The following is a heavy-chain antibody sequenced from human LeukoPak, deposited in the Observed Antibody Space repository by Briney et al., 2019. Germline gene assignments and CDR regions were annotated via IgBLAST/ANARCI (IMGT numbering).Heavy chain of an antibody. CDR2: ISYDGSNK. Sequence: PGGSLRLSCAASGFTFSSYAMSWVRQAPGKGLEWVAVISYDGSNKYYADSVKGRFTISRDNSKNTLYLQMNSLRAEDTAVYYCAKLGVGATGFDYWGQGTLVTVSS. V-gene: IGHV3-30*18. CDR1: GFTFSSYA. D-gene: IGHD1-26*01. CDR3: AKLGVGATGFDY. J-gene: IGHJ4*02.